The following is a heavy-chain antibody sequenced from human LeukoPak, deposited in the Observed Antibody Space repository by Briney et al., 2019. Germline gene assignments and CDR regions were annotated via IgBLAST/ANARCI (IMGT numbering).Heavy chain of an antibody. D-gene: IGHD2-21*02. CDR2: ISGSGGST. CDR3: AKAYIVVVTAAKDY. J-gene: IGHJ4*02. Sequence: GGSLRLSCAASEFTFSSYAMSWVRQAPGKGLEWVSAISGSGGSTYYADSVKGRFTISRDNSKNTLYLQMNSLRAEDTAVYYCAKAYIVVVTAAKDYWGQGTLVTVSS. V-gene: IGHV3-23*01. CDR1: EFTFSSYA.